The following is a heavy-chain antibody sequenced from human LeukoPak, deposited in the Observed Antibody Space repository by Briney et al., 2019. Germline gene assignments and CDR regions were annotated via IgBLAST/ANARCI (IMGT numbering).Heavy chain of an antibody. Sequence: GRSLRLSYAASGFTFSSYAMHWVRQAPGKGLEWVAVISYDGSNKYYADSVKGRFTISRDNSKNTLYLQMNSLRAEDTAVYYCARGDRGYSGFDYWGQGTLVTVSS. V-gene: IGHV3-30*04. CDR1: GFTFSSYA. CDR3: ARGDRGYSGFDY. D-gene: IGHD5-12*01. CDR2: ISYDGSNK. J-gene: IGHJ4*02.